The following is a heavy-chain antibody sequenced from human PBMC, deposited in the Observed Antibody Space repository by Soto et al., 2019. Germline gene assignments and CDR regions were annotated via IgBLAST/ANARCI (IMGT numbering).Heavy chain of an antibody. J-gene: IGHJ3*02. D-gene: IGHD3-3*01. Sequence: ASVKVCCKASGYTFTSYVISWVRQAPGQGLEWMGWISAYNGNTNYAQKLQGRVTMTTDTSTSTAYMELRSLRSDDTAVYYCARRRQDYDFWSGHDAFDIWGQGTMVTVSS. V-gene: IGHV1-18*01. CDR2: ISAYNGNT. CDR3: ARRRQDYDFWSGHDAFDI. CDR1: GYTFTSYV.